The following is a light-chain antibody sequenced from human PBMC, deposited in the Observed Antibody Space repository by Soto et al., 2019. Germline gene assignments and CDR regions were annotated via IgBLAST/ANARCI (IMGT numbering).Light chain of an antibody. J-gene: IGKJ3*01. CDR2: GAS. CDR3: QQYGSSPRFT. V-gene: IGKV3-20*01. Sequence: EIVLTQSPGTLSLSPGERATLSCRASQSVSSRYLAWYQQKPGQAPRLLIYGASSRATGIPDKFSGSGSGTDFTLTSSRLEHEDFAVYYCQQYGSSPRFTFGPGTKVDIK. CDR1: QSVSSRY.